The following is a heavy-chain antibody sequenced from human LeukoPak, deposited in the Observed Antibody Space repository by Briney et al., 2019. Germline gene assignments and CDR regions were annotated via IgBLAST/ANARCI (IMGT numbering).Heavy chain of an antibody. CDR2: INPNSGGT. D-gene: IGHD3-3*01. CDR1: GYTFTGYY. V-gene: IGHV1-2*02. CDR3: AKGGYYPLYYYYYHYMDV. J-gene: IGHJ6*03. Sequence: ASVKVSCKASGYTFTGYYMHWVRQAPGQGLEWMGWINPNSGGTNYAQKFQGRVTMTRDTSISTAYMELSRLRSDDTAVYYCAKGGYYPLYYYYYHYMDVWGKGTTVTVSS.